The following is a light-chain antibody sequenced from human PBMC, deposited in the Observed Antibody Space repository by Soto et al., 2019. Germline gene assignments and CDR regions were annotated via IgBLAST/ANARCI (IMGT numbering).Light chain of an antibody. V-gene: IGKV3-20*01. CDR2: GAS. J-gene: IGKJ1*01. CDR1: QSVSSY. Sequence: EIVLTQSPGTMSLSPGARATLSCRASQSVSSYLAWYQQKPGQAPRLLMYGASTRATGIPDRFSGSGSGTDFTLTISRREPEDFSVYYCQQYGSSPRTFGQGTKVEIK. CDR3: QQYGSSPRT.